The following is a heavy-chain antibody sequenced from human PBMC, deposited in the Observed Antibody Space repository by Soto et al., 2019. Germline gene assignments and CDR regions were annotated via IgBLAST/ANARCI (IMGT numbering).Heavy chain of an antibody. CDR2: IYYSGIT. V-gene: IGHV4-59*01. CDR1: GGSISSYY. CDR3: ARAIRIAVAGRRGYYFDY. D-gene: IGHD6-19*01. Sequence: SETLSLTCTVSGGSISSYYLSWNRQPPGKGLAWIVYIYYSGITNYNPSLKSRVTISVDTSKNQFSLKLSSVTAADTAVYYCARAIRIAVAGRRGYYFDYWGQGTLVTVSS. J-gene: IGHJ4*02.